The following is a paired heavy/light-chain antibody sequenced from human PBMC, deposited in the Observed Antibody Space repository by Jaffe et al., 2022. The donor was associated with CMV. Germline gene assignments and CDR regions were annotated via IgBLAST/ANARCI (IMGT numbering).Light chain of an antibody. V-gene: IGKV3-15*01. CDR1: QSVTDN. J-gene: IGKJ4*01. CDR3: QQYNKWPLT. Sequence: EIVMTQSPATLSVSPGERATLSCRTSQSVTDNLAWYQQKPGQAPRLLIYGASTRTTGIAARFSGSGSGTEFTLTISSLQSEDFAVYYCQQYNKWPLTFGGGTKVELK. CDR2: GAS.
Heavy chain of an antibody. CDR1: GFNFSSYE. V-gene: IGHV3-48*03. CDR2: ISESDGTI. J-gene: IGHJ4*02. D-gene: IGHD3-3*01. Sequence: EVQLVESGGGLVQSGGSLRLSCAASGFNFSSYEMNWVRQAPGKGLEWVSYISESDGTIYYADSVKGRFTISRDNAKNSLYLQMNSLRAEDTAVYYCARNRQAKFDLWRAVSYYFDYWGQGTLVTVSS. CDR3: ARNRQAKFDLWRAVSYYFDY.